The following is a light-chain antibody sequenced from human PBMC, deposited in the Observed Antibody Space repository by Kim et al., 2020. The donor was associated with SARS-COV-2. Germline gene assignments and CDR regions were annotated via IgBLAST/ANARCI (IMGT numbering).Light chain of an antibody. Sequence: SPGERSTLSCRASHSVSSSYLAWYQQKPGQAPRLLIYGASSRATGIPDRFSGSGSGTDFTLTISRLEPDDFAVYYCQQYGSSRGTFGGGTKVDIK. CDR3: QQYGSSRGT. CDR1: HSVSSSY. J-gene: IGKJ4*01. CDR2: GAS. V-gene: IGKV3-20*01.